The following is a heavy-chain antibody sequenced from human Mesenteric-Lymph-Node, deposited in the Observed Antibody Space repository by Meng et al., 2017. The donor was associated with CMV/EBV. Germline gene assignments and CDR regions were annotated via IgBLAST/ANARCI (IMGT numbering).Heavy chain of an antibody. CDR2: IKQDGSEK. V-gene: IGHV3-7*03. J-gene: IGHJ3*02. CDR1: GFTFSSYW. CDR3: ARVSHDAFDI. Sequence: GESLKISCAASGFTFSSYWMSWVRQAPGKGLEWVANIKQDGSEKYYVDSVKGRFTISRDDSKNTLYLQMNSLRAEDTALYYCARVSHDAFDIWGQGTVVTVSS.